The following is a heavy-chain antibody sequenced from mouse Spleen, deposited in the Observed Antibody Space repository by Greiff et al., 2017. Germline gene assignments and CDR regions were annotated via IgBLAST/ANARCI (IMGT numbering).Heavy chain of an antibody. J-gene: IGHJ3*01. CDR1: GYSITSGYY. V-gene: IGHV3-6*01. Sequence: EVKLQESGPGLVKPSQSLSLTCSVTGYSITSGYYWNWIRQFPGNKLEWMGYISYDGSNNYNPSLKNRISITRDTSKNQFFLKLNSVTTEYTATYYCAVYYGSSSLAYWGQGTLVTVSA. CDR2: ISYDGSN. D-gene: IGHD1-1*01. CDR3: AVYYGSSSLAY.